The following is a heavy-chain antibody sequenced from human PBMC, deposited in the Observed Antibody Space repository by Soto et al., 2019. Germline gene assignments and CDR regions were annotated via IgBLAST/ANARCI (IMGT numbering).Heavy chain of an antibody. J-gene: IGHJ4*02. CDR2: ISGSGDSA. V-gene: IGHV3-23*01. CDR1: GFTFRDYA. CDR3: GKERRGSGWSVCNY. Sequence: VQLLESGGGLVQPGGSLRLSCAASGFTFRDYAMNWVRQAPGKGLEWVSDISGSGDSARYADSVRGRFTISRDNSRNTLYLQMNSLRVDDTAVYYCGKERRGSGWSVCNYWCQGTLVTVSS. D-gene: IGHD6-19*01.